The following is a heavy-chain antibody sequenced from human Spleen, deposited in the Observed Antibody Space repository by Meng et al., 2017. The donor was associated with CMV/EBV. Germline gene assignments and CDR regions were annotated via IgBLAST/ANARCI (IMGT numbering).Heavy chain of an antibody. V-gene: IGHV3-30*09. J-gene: IGHJ4*02. CDR2: VSSAGGTK. D-gene: IGHD6-13*01. Sequence: GESLKISCAASGFTFDDYAMHWVRQTPGKGLEWVAFVSSAGGTKYYTDSVKGRFAVSRDNFRNTLYLQMNSLRVEDTAVYYCTRGLQLVDYWGQGTVVTVSS. CDR3: TRGLQLVDY. CDR1: GFTFDDYA.